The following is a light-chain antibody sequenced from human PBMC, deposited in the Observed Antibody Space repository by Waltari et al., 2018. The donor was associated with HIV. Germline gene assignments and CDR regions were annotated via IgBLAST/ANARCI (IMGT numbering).Light chain of an antibody. J-gene: IGKJ5*01. V-gene: IGKV3-15*01. CDR2: DAS. CDR1: HNVNIN. CDR3: QQYANWPFT. Sequence: ENVMTQSPATLSVSPGERATFPCRASHNVNINLAWYQQKPGQAPRLLISDASSRATGVPARFSGSGSGTEFTLTISSLQSEDFAVYFCQQYANWPFTFGQGTRLEIK.